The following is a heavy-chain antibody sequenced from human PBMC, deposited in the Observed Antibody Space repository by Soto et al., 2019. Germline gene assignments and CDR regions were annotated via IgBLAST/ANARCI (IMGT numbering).Heavy chain of an antibody. V-gene: IGHV5-51*01. CDR1: GYSFTSYW. J-gene: IGHJ6*02. CDR2: IYPGDSDT. Sequence: PGESLKISCKGSGYSFTSYWIGWVRQMPGKGLEWMGIIYPGDSDTRYSPSFQGQVTISADKSISTACLQWSSLKASDTAMYYCARQTTVTTGDYYYYGMDVWGQGTTVTV. D-gene: IGHD4-4*01. CDR3: ARQTTVTTGDYYYYGMDV.